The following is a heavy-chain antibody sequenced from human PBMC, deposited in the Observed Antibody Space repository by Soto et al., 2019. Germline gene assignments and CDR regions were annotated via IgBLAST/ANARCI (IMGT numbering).Heavy chain of an antibody. CDR2: INAGNGNT. CDR3: ARELQGLYYFDY. D-gene: IGHD2-15*01. CDR1: GYTFISYA. V-gene: IGHV1-3*01. Sequence: ASVKVSCKASGYTFISYAIHWLRQAPGQRLEWMGWINAGNGNTKYSQKFRGRVTITRDTSASTAYMELTSLRSEDTAVYYCARELQGLYYFDYWGQGTLVTVSS. J-gene: IGHJ4*02.